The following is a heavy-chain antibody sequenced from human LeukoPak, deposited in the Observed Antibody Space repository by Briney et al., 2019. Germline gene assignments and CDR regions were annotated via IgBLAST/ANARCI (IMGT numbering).Heavy chain of an antibody. J-gene: IGHJ4*02. Sequence: GGSLRLSCAASGFTFNEFWMLWVRQVPGKGLMWVARIHKDGLHTWYADSMKGRFTISRDNAENTVYLQLNSLRVEDTAVYYCARESEAAGTYYLDHWGQGNLVTVSS. V-gene: IGHV3-74*01. D-gene: IGHD6-25*01. CDR2: IHKDGLHT. CDR3: ARESEAAGTYYLDH. CDR1: GFTFNEFW.